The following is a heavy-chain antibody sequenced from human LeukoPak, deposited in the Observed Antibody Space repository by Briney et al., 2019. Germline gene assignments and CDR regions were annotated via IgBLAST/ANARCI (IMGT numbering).Heavy chain of an antibody. CDR3: ANEPRLMDV. J-gene: IGHJ6*02. V-gene: IGHV4-59*02. CDR2: IFHTGIT. Sequence: SETLSLTRTVSGGSVTDSYWTWIRQPPGKGLEYIAYIFHTGITNYNPSLKGRVTISVDRSKNQFFLEMTSVTAADTAVYYCANEPRLMDVWGQGTTVTVSS. CDR1: GGSVTDSY.